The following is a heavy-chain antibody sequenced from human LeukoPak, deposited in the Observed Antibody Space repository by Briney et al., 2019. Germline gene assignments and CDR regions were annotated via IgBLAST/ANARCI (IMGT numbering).Heavy chain of an antibody. J-gene: IGHJ4*02. CDR3: ARHGIGSGSYLRPSSFDY. V-gene: IGHV4-61*05. Sequence: TSETLSLTCTVSGGSISSSSYYWGWLRQPPGKGLEWIGYIYYSGSTNYNPSLKSRVTISVDTSKNQFSLKLSSVTAADTAVYYCARHGIGSGSYLRPSSFDYWGQGTLVTVSS. D-gene: IGHD1-26*01. CDR1: GGSISSSSYY. CDR2: IYYSGST.